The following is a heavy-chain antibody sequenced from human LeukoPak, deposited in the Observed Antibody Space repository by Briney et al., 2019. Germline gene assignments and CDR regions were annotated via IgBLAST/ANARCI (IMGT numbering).Heavy chain of an antibody. D-gene: IGHD2-8*02. CDR1: VGSISSGDYY. V-gene: IGHV4-30-4*08. J-gene: IGHJ5*02. CDR2: IYYSGST. Sequence: SETLSLTCTDSVGSISSGDYYWSWIRQPPGEGLEWIGYIYYSGSTYYNPSLKSRVTISVDTSKNQFSLKLSSVTAADTPVYYCASEYGVTGTFWFDPWGQGTLVTVSS. CDR3: ASEYGVTGTFWFDP.